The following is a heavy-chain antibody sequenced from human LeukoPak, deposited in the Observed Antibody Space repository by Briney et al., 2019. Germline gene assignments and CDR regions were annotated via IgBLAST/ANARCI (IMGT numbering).Heavy chain of an antibody. CDR1: GGSISSGDYY. Sequence: TSETLSLTCTVSGGSISSGDYYWSWIRQPPGKGLEWIGYIYYSGSTYYNPSLKSRVTISVDRSKNQFSLKLSSVTAADTAVYYCARDREDDYGDYGWFDPWGQGTLVTVSS. J-gene: IGHJ5*02. CDR3: ARDREDDYGDYGWFDP. V-gene: IGHV4-30-4*01. CDR2: IYYSGST. D-gene: IGHD4-17*01.